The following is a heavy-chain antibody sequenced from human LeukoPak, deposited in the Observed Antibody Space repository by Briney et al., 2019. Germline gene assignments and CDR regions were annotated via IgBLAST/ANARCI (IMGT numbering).Heavy chain of an antibody. V-gene: IGHV3-9*01. Sequence: GGSLRLSCAASGFTFDDYAMHWVRQAPGKGLEWVSGISWNSGSIGYADSVKGRFTISRDNAKNSLYLQMNSLRAEDTAVYYCARDPYYFDSGSYAAFDIWGQGTKVTVSS. D-gene: IGHD3-10*01. CDR1: GFTFDDYA. CDR2: ISWNSGSI. CDR3: ARDPYYFDSGSYAAFDI. J-gene: IGHJ3*02.